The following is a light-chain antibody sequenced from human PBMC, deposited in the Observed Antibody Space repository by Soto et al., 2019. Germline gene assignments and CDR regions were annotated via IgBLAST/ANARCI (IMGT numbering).Light chain of an antibody. Sequence: EVVLTQSPGTLSLSPGERATLSCKASQSVSRNYFAWYQQKPGQAPRLLISGASNSRATGVPDRFSGGGSGTDFILTISRLEPEDFAVYYCQQYGTSPPRTFGQGTKVEIK. CDR1: QSVSRNY. CDR2: GASN. CDR3: QQYGTSPPRT. J-gene: IGKJ1*01. V-gene: IGKV3-20*01.